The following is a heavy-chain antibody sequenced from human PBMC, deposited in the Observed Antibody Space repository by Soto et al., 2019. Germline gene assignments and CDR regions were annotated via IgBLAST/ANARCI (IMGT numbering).Heavy chain of an antibody. D-gene: IGHD3-3*01. CDR1: ELTFRNEW. CDR2: INEHGSET. V-gene: IGHV3-7*02. Sequence: EVQLVQSGGDLVQPGGSLRLSCVVSELTFRNEWMTWVRQAPGKGLEWVANINEHGSETYYVDSVKGRFIISRDNAKNSLFLQMNSLRAEDTAVDYCATHSRFKKDYWGQGTLVPVSS. J-gene: IGHJ4*02. CDR3: ATHSRFKKDY.